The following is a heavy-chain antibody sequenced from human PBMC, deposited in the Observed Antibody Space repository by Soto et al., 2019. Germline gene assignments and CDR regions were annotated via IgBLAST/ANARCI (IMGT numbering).Heavy chain of an antibody. CDR1: GYTFTGNY. V-gene: IGHV1-2*02. Sequence: ASVKVSCKAPGYTFTGNYLHCARQAPGQGLEWMGRINPNLGGANYAQKFQGRVTITADTSTSTAYMELSRLRSEDTAVYYCARGPSGDKVHYWGQGALVTVSS. J-gene: IGHJ4*02. CDR2: INPNLGGA. CDR3: ARGPSGDKVHY. D-gene: IGHD7-27*01.